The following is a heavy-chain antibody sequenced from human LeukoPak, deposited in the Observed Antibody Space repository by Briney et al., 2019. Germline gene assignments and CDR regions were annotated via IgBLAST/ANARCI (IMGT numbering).Heavy chain of an antibody. CDR3: TRVGPYGYYYYYGMDV. D-gene: IGHD3-10*01. Sequence: GGSLRLSCTASGFTFGDYAMRWFRQAPGKGREWVGFIRSKAYGGTTEYAASVKGRFTISRDDSKSIAYLEMNSLKTEDAAVYYCTRVGPYGYYYYYGMDVWGQGTTVTVSS. CDR1: GFTFGDYA. V-gene: IGHV3-49*03. J-gene: IGHJ6*02. CDR2: IRSKAYGGTT.